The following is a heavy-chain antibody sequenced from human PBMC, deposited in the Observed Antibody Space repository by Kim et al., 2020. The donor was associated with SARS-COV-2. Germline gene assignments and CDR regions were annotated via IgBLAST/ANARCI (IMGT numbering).Heavy chain of an antibody. CDR2: ISYAGTM. CDR1: GVSISGDY. D-gene: IGHD3-10*01. Sequence: SETLSLTCNVSGVSISGDYWSWIRQTPEKGLQWIASISYAGTMSYNPSLKSRVTISVDTSKNQVFLKLSSVTAADTAMYYCARHLSGSGAFYNVGYWCQG. CDR3: ARHLSGSGAFYNVGY. J-gene: IGHJ4*02. V-gene: IGHV4-59*08.